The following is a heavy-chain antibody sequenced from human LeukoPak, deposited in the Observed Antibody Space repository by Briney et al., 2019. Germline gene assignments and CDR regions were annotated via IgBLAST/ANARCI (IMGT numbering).Heavy chain of an antibody. D-gene: IGHD3-22*01. J-gene: IGHJ5*02. Sequence: SVKVSCKASGGTFSSYAISWVRQAAGQGLEWMGGIIPIFGTANYAQKFQGRVTITADESTSTAYMELSSLRSEDTAVYYCARSYDSSGTHPPYNWFDPWGQGTLVTVSS. CDR2: IIPIFGTA. V-gene: IGHV1-69*13. CDR1: GGTFSSYA. CDR3: ARSYDSSGTHPPYNWFDP.